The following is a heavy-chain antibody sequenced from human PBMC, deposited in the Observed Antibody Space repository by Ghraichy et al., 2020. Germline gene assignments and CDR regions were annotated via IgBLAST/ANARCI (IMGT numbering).Heavy chain of an antibody. D-gene: IGHD3-10*01. CDR3: ARDLSGLLWFWEFPQLWFDP. CDR1: GGSISSYY. Sequence: SETLSLTCTVSGGSISSYYWSWIRQPPGKGLEWIGYIYYSGSTNYNPSLKSRVTISVDTSKNQFSLKLSSVTAADTAVYYCARDLSGLLWFWEFPQLWFDPWGQGTLVTVSS. CDR2: IYYSGST. J-gene: IGHJ5*02. V-gene: IGHV4-59*01.